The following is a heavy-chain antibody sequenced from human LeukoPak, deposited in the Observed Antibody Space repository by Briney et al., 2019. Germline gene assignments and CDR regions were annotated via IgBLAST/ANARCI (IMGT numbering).Heavy chain of an antibody. Sequence: GGSLRLSCADSGISFSNYGMHWVRQAPGKGLEWVAVIWYDGSNKYYADSVKGRFTISRDNSKNTLYLQMNSLRAEDTAVYYCARTYYDFWSGYYDYGMDVWGQGTTVTVSS. V-gene: IGHV3-33*08. CDR1: GISFSNYG. CDR2: IWYDGSNK. D-gene: IGHD3-3*01. CDR3: ARTYYDFWSGYYDYGMDV. J-gene: IGHJ6*02.